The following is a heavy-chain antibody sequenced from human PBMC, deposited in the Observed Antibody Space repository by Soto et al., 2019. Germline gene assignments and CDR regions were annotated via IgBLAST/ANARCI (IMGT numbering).Heavy chain of an antibody. D-gene: IGHD1-20*01. V-gene: IGHV3-33*01. CDR3: ARDNWNDMYYYYYGMDV. CDR2: IWYDGSNK. CDR1: GFTFSSYG. J-gene: IGHJ6*02. Sequence: PGGSLRLSCAASGFTFSSYGMHWVRQAPGKGLEWVAVIWYDGSNKYYADSVKGRFTISRDNSKNTLYLQMNSLRAEDTAVYYCARDNWNDMYYYYYGMDVWGQGTTVTVSS.